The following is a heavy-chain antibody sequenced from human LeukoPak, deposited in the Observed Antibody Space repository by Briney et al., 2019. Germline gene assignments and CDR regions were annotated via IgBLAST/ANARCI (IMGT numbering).Heavy chain of an antibody. CDR3: ARDPAEARSSSYYFDN. D-gene: IGHD6-13*01. V-gene: IGHV3-21*04. Sequence: GGSLRLSCAASGFTLSGYSMTWVRQAPGKGLECVSFITSSSNYIYYADSVKGRFTISRDTAKNSLYLQMSSLRTEDTAMYYCARDPAEARSSSYYFDNWGQGTLVTVSS. CDR1: GFTLSGYS. CDR2: ITSSSNYI. J-gene: IGHJ4*02.